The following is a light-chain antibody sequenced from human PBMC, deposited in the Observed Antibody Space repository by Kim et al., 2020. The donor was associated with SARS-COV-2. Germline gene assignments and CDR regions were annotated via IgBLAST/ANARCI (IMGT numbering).Light chain of an antibody. CDR3: GTWDSSLSAGYV. CDR2: DNN. V-gene: IGLV1-51*01. Sequence: KVTISCSGSSSNIGNNYVSWYQQRPGTAPKLLIYDNNKRPSGIPDRFSGSKSGTSATLGITGLQTGDEADYYCGTWDSSLSAGYVFGTGTKVTVL. CDR1: SSNIGNNY. J-gene: IGLJ1*01.